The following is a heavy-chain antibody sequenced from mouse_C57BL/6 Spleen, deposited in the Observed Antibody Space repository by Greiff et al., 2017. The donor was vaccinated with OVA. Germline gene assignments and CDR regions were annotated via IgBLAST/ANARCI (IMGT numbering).Heavy chain of an antibody. V-gene: IGHV5-4*03. CDR2: ISDGGSYT. CDR1: GFTFSSYA. CDR3: ARVSDSHYFDY. D-gene: IGHD2-13*01. Sequence: EVMLVESGGGLVKPGGSLKLSCAASGFTFSSYAMSWVRQTPEKRLEWVATISDGGSYTYYPDNVKGRFTISRDNAKNNLYLQMSHLKSEDTAMYYCARVSDSHYFDYWGQGTTLTVSS. J-gene: IGHJ2*01.